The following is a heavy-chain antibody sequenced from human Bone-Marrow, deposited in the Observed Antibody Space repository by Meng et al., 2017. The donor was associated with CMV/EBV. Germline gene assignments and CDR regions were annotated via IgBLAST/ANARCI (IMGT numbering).Heavy chain of an antibody. J-gene: IGHJ4*02. CDR1: GFTFSSYA. V-gene: IGHV3-23*01. CDR2: ISGSGGST. Sequence: GESLKISCAASGFTFSSYAMSWVRQAPGKGLEWVSAISGSGGSTYYADSVKGRFTISRDNSKNTLYLQMNSLRAEDTAVYYCAKEVYCSSTSCYVVGPIAYWGQGPLVTVSS. CDR3: AKEVYCSSTSCYVVGPIAY. D-gene: IGHD2-2*01.